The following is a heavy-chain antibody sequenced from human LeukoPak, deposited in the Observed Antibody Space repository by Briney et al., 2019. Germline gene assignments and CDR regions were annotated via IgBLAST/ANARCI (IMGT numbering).Heavy chain of an antibody. V-gene: IGHV3-23*01. CDR2: ISGSGGTT. Sequence: PGGSLRLSCTASGFTFSSYAMSWVRQAPGKGLEWVSAISGSGGTTYYADSVKGRFTLSRDNSKNTPYLQMNSLRAEDTAVYYCAKMRGIQVWLSDFWGQGSLVTVSS. D-gene: IGHD5-18*01. CDR3: AKMRGIQVWLSDF. J-gene: IGHJ4*02. CDR1: GFTFSSYA.